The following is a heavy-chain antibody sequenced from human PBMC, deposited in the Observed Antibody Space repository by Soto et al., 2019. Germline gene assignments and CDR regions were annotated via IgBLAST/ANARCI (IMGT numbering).Heavy chain of an antibody. CDR1: GGSFSGYY. CDR3: ARVNRLPLTSADYYDSSGGAFDI. J-gene: IGHJ3*02. V-gene: IGHV4-34*01. D-gene: IGHD3-22*01. Sequence: PSETLSLTCAVYGGSFSGYYWSWIRQPPGKGLEWIGEINHSGSTNYNPSLKSRVTISVDTSKNQFSLKLSSVTAADTAVYYCARVNRLPLTSADYYDSSGGAFDIWGQGTMVTVSS. CDR2: INHSGST.